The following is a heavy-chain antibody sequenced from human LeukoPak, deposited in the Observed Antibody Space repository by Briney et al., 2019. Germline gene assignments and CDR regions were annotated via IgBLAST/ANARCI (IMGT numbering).Heavy chain of an antibody. V-gene: IGHV3-15*01. CDR1: GFTFSNAW. CDR2: IKSKTDGGTT. J-gene: IGHJ6*03. D-gene: IGHD3-22*01. CDR3: TSLISSGYYYYYYYYMDV. Sequence: GGSLRLSCAASGFTFSNAWMSWVRQAPGKGLEWVGRIKSKTDGGTTDYAAPVKGRFTISRDDSKNTLYLQMNSLKTEDTAVYYCTSLISSGYYYYYYYYMDVWGKGTTVTVSS.